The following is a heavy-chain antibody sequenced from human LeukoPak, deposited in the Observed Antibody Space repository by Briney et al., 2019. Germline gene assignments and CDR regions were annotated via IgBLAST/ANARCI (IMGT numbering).Heavy chain of an antibody. J-gene: IGHJ4*02. Sequence: GGSLRLSCKGSGFTFGDYAMTWVRRAPGKGLEWVGFIRRRAYGGTTEYAASVKGRFTISRDDSKSIAYLQMNNLKTEDTAVYYCSTSYYDFWGGYWGQGTLVTVSS. V-gene: IGHV3-49*04. CDR3: STSYYDFWGGY. D-gene: IGHD3-3*01. CDR2: IRRRAYGGTT. CDR1: GFTFGDYA.